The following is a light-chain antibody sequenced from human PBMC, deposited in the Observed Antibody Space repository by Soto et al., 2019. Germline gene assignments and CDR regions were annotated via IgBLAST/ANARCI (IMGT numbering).Light chain of an antibody. CDR3: QQNSSFPWT. V-gene: IGKV1-12*01. Sequence: DIQMTQSPSSVSASVGDRVTITCRASQDISSWLAWYQQKPGKAPKLLIYSTSSLQNGVPSWFSGRGSGTDFTLTISSLQPEDSETYYCQQNSSFPWTLGQGTKVDIK. CDR1: QDISSW. CDR2: STS. J-gene: IGKJ1*01.